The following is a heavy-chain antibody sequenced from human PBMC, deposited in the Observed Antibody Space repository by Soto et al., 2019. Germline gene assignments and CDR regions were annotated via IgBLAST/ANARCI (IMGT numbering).Heavy chain of an antibody. Sequence: QVQLVQSGAEMKKPGASVKLSCKTSGINYNTYAIHWVRQAPGQGLEWMGWINAGNGDTRYSQNFPGRVILTRDTSATTFYMYLDSLKSEDTGVSYCARAISGYVTWGQGTLVTVSS. J-gene: IGHJ4*02. D-gene: IGHD5-12*01. V-gene: IGHV1-3*01. CDR2: INAGNGDT. CDR3: ARAISGYVT. CDR1: GINYNTYA.